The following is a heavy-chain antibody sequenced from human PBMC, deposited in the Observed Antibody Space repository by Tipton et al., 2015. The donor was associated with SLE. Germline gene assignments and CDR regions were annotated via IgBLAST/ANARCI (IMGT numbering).Heavy chain of an antibody. CDR1: GGSISGSSFY. J-gene: IGHJ5*02. V-gene: IGHV4-39*02. CDR2: VYYRGTA. D-gene: IGHD2-15*01. CDR3: ARHSGYCSGGTCSFNWFDP. Sequence: TLSLTCTVFGGSISGSSFYWGWIRQSPGKGLEWIGSVYYRGTAYYNPSLKSRVTISVDTSKNDFSLKVTSVTAPDTAVYYCARHSGYCSGGTCSFNWFDPWGQGILVTVSS.